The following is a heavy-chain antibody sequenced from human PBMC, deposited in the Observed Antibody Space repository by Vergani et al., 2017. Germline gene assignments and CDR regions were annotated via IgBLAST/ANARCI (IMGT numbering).Heavy chain of an antibody. Sequence: QVQLVESGGGVVQPGRSLRLSCAASGFTFSSYGMHWVRQAPGKGLEWVAVIWYDGSNKYYADSVKGRFTISRDNSKNTLYLQMNSLRAEDTAVYYCARVPLDSSGYYLDYWGQGTLVTVSS. CDR2: IWYDGSNK. V-gene: IGHV3-33*01. CDR1: GFTFSSYG. D-gene: IGHD3-22*01. J-gene: IGHJ4*02. CDR3: ARVPLDSSGYYLDY.